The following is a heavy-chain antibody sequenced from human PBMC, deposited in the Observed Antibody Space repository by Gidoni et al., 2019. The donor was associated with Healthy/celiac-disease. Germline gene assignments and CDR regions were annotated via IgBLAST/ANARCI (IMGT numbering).Heavy chain of an antibody. CDR3: AKEAGRLWYFDY. V-gene: IGHV3-9*01. Sequence: EVQLVESGGGLVQPGRSLSLSCAASGFTFDDYAMHGVRQAPGKGMEWVSGSSWNSGSIGYADSVKGRFTISRDNAKNSLYLQMNSLRAEDTALYYCAKEAGRLWYFDYWGQGTLVTVSS. CDR1: GFTFDDYA. CDR2: SSWNSGSI. D-gene: IGHD1-26*01. J-gene: IGHJ4*02.